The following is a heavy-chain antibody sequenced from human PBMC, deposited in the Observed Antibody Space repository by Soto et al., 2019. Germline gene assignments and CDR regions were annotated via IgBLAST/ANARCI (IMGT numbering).Heavy chain of an antibody. J-gene: IGHJ4*02. V-gene: IGHV1-69*06. D-gene: IGHD1-26*01. CDR3: ASSSGNNYGVGTNYYFDY. CDR2: IIPIFGTA. CDR1: GGTFSTYS. Sequence: QVQLVQSGAEVKKPGFSVKVSCKTSGGTFSTYSIVWVRQAPGEGLEWMGGIIPIFGTANYAQKFQDRVTITADKSTNTAFMELSSLKSEDTAMYYCASSSGNNYGVGTNYYFDYWGQGTLVTVSS.